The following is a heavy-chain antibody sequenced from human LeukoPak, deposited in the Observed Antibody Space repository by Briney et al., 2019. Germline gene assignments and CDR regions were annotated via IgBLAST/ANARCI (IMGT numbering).Heavy chain of an antibody. J-gene: IGHJ2*01. CDR2: LGGSDSST. D-gene: IGHD5-24*01. CDR1: GFTFSSYA. V-gene: IGHV3-23*01. CDR3: ARNLQTIQRYFDR. Sequence: GGSLRLSCAASGFTFSSYAMSWVRQAPGKGLEWVSTLGGSDSSTYYADSVKGRFIISRDISKNTLYLQMNSLRAEDTAVFYCARNLQTIQRYFDRWGRGTLVTVSS.